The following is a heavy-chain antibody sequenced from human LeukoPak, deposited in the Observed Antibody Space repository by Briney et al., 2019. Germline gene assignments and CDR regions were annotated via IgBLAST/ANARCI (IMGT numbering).Heavy chain of an antibody. CDR1: GYTFTDYY. Sequence: GASVKVSCKASGYTFTDYYIHWVRQAPGQGLEWMGRINPNSGGTDDAQNFQGRVTMTRDTSISTAYMELSRLRSDDTPVYYCARDLPSTSNWELDYWGQGTLVTVSS. D-gene: IGHD7-27*01. CDR2: INPNSGGT. CDR3: ARDLPSTSNWELDY. V-gene: IGHV1-2*06. J-gene: IGHJ4*02.